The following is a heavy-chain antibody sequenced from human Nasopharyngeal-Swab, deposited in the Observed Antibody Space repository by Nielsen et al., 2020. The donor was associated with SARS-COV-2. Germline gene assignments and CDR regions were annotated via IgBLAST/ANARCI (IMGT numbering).Heavy chain of an antibody. CDR3: ARDTPEDTTLVTAYYYYMDV. Sequence: SVKVSCKASGGTFSNYTISWVRQAPGQGLEWMGRTIPILGLANYARKFLGRVTITADKSTNTAYMELSSLRSEDTAVYYCARDTPEDTTLVTAYYYYMDVWGKGTTVTVSS. V-gene: IGHV1-69*04. CDR1: GGTFSNYT. CDR2: TIPILGLA. D-gene: IGHD5-18*01. J-gene: IGHJ6*03.